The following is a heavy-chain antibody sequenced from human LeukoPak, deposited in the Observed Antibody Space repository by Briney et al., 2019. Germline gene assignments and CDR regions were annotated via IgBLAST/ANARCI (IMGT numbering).Heavy chain of an antibody. CDR3: ARDKDGSGMGLLYY. CDR2: ITSSSGYI. CDR1: GFTFSSYT. D-gene: IGHD3-10*01. Sequence: PGGSLRLSCAASGFTFSSYTMNWVRQAPGKGLEWVSFITSSSGYIYYADSVKGRFTISRDNAKNSLYLQMNSLRAEDTAVYYCARDKDGSGMGLLYYWGQGTLVTVSS. V-gene: IGHV3-21*01. J-gene: IGHJ4*02.